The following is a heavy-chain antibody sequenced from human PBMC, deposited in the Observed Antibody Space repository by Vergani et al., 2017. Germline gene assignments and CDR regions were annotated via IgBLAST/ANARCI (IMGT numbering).Heavy chain of an antibody. CDR3: ASKRGACRAAYCHSYDF. J-gene: IGHJ4*02. CDR2: MDYSRST. D-gene: IGHD2-15*01. CDR1: GDSVISTDYH. Sequence: QVQLQESGPGLVKPSETLSLTCTVSGDSVISTDYHWGWIRQPPGKGLEWIGSMDYSRSTSYNPSLESRISISFETPKNQFSLRLNSVTAADTAVYYCASKRGACRAAYCHSYDFWGPGTLVGVSS. V-gene: IGHV4-39*01.